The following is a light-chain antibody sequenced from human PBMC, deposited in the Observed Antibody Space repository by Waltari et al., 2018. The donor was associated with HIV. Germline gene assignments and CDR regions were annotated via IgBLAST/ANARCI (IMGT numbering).Light chain of an antibody. CDR2: END. CDR1: SSKMASHY. J-gene: IGLJ3*02. Sequence: QSVLTQPPSVSAAPGQKVTISCSGSSSKMASHYVSWYQQFPGTAPKLLIYENDQRPSGTPDRFSGSKSDTSVTLAITGLQTGDEADYYCGTWDTSLSAGVFGGGTKLTVL. CDR3: GTWDTSLSAGV. V-gene: IGLV1-51*02.